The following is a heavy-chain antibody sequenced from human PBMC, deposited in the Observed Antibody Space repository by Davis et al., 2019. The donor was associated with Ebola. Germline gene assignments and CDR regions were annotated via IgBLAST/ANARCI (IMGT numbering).Heavy chain of an antibody. J-gene: IGHJ5*02. D-gene: IGHD3-3*01. CDR2: INHSGST. V-gene: IGHV4-34*01. CDR3: ARVPTYYDFWSGYYRANGNWFDP. Sequence: SETLSLTCAVSGGSFSGYYWSWIRQPPGKGLEWIGEINHSGSTNYNPSLKSRVTISVDTPKNQFSLKLSSVTAADTAVYYCARVPTYYDFWSGYYRANGNWFDPWGQGTLVTVSS. CDR1: GGSFSGYY.